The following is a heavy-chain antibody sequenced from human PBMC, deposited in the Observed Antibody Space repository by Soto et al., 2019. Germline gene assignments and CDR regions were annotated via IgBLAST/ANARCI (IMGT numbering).Heavy chain of an antibody. D-gene: IGHD3-10*01. CDR1: GFTFSTYA. V-gene: IGHV3-48*02. J-gene: IGHJ4*02. CDR2: ISSSSSTI. CDR3: AREGLWYGEEYFDY. Sequence: GGSLRLSCATSGFTFSTYAMNWVRQAPGKGLEWISYISSSSSTIYYADSVKGRFTISRDNANNSLYLHMSGLRDEDTAVYYCAREGLWYGEEYFDYWGQGALVTVSS.